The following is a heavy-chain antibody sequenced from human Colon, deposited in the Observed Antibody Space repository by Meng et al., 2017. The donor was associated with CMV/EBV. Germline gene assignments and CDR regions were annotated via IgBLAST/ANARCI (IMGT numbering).Heavy chain of an antibody. D-gene: IGHD6-13*01. CDR3: ARSSSSFFDY. CDR1: GYDFTNRW. CDR2: IYPRDSDT. Sequence: GGSLRLSCKTSGYDFTNRWIAWVRQRPGKGLEWMGVIYPRDSDTIYSPSFEGQVTISADNSINTAYLQWTSLKASDTAMYYCARSSSSFFDYWGQGTLVTVSS. V-gene: IGHV5-51*01. J-gene: IGHJ4*02.